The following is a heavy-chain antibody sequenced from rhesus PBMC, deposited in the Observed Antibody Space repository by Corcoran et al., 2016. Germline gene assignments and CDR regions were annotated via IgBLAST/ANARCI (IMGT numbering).Heavy chain of an antibody. V-gene: IGHV4S10*01. CDR1: GGSISDRYR. CDR2: IYGSSTST. CDR3: ARGGGSYAFDY. D-gene: IGHD1-44*02. J-gene: IGHJ4*01. Sequence: QVQLQESGPGVVKPSEHLSLTCAVSGGSISDRYRWRWISQPPGKGLEWIGYIYGSSTSTNYNPSLKSRVTISKNTSKNQFSLKLSSVTAADTAVYYCARGGGSYAFDYWGQGVLVTVSS.